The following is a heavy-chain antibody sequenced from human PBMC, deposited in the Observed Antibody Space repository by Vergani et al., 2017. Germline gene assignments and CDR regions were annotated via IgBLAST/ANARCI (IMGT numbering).Heavy chain of an antibody. V-gene: IGHV1-69*17. Sequence: QVQLVQSGAEVKKPGSSVKVSCKASGGTFSSYAISWVRQAPGQGLEWMGGIIPIFGIANYAQKFQGRVTITADKSTSTAYMELSSLRSEDTAVYYCARALRPMNYDILTGYYRYDAFDIWGQGTMVTVSS. CDR3: ARALRPMNYDILTGYYRYDAFDI. J-gene: IGHJ3*02. D-gene: IGHD3-9*01. CDR2: IIPIFGIA. CDR1: GGTFSSYA.